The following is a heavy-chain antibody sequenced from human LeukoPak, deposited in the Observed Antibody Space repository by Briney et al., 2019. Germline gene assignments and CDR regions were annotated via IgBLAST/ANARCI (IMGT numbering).Heavy chain of an antibody. CDR1: GFTFSSYT. Sequence: GGSLRLSCAASGFTFSSYTMNWVRQAPGKGLEWVSSISTSSIYIYYADSLKGRFTISRDNAENSLYLQMNSLRVEDTAVYYCARDPRTVRIWGQGTLVTVSS. CDR3: ARDPRTVRI. D-gene: IGHD1-1*01. V-gene: IGHV3-21*01. CDR2: ISTSSIYI. J-gene: IGHJ4*02.